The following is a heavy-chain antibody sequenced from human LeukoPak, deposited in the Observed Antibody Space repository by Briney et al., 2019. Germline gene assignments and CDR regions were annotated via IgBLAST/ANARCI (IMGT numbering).Heavy chain of an antibody. Sequence: GASVTVSCKSSGGTFSIYAFSWVRQAHGQGLEWMGGIIPIFGTANYAEKFQGRVTITADESTSTAYMELSSLRSEDTAVYYCAARGDYGDYVRFDYWGQGTLVTVSS. J-gene: IGHJ4*02. CDR3: AARGDYGDYVRFDY. V-gene: IGHV1-69*13. CDR1: GGTFSIYA. CDR2: IIPIFGTA. D-gene: IGHD4-17*01.